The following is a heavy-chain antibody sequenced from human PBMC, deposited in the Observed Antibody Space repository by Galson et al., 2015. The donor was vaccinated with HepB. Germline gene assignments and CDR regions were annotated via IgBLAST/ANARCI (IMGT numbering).Heavy chain of an antibody. CDR3: ARHGSTVVKRTYYFDY. J-gene: IGHJ4*02. CDR1: GGSISSYY. D-gene: IGHD4-23*01. V-gene: IGHV4-59*08. CDR2: IYYSGST. Sequence: SETLSLTCTVSGGSISSYYWSWIRQPPGKGLEWIGYIYYSGSTNYNPSLKSRVTISVDTSKNQFSLKLSSVTAADTAVYYCARHGSTVVKRTYYFDYWGREPWSPSPQ.